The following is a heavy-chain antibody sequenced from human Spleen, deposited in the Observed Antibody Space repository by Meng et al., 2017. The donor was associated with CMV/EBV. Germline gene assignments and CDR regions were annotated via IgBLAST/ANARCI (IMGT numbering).Heavy chain of an antibody. J-gene: IGHJ4*02. V-gene: IGHV4-4*02. CDR3: ARQISYCTTSTCPQYYFDY. CDR1: GGSMSSSNW. D-gene: IGHD2-8*01. CDR2: IYHSGST. Sequence: GSLRLSCAVSGGSMSSSNWWSWVRQPPGKGLEWIGEIYHSGSTNYNPPLKSRATISVDKSKNQFSLKLSSVTAADTAVYYCARQISYCTTSTCPQYYFDYWGQGTLVTVSS.